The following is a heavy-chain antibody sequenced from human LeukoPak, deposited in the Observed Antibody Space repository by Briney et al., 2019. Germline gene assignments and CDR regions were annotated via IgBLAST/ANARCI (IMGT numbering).Heavy chain of an antibody. D-gene: IGHD3-22*01. CDR1: GGTFSSYA. Sequence: AASVKVSCKASGGTFSSYAISWVRQAPGQGLEWMGGIIPIFGTANYAQKFQGRVTITADESTSTAYMELSSLRSEDTAVYYCARRSDDYDSSAYYHWGQGTLVTVSS. CDR2: IIPIFGTA. V-gene: IGHV1-69*13. CDR3: ARRSDDYDSSAYYH. J-gene: IGHJ4*02.